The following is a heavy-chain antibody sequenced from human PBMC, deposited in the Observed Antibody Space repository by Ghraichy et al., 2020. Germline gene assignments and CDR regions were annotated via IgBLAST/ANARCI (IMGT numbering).Heavy chain of an antibody. CDR2: IGTAGDT. CDR3: ARDPVVMITFGGVIAPLFDY. V-gene: IGHV3-13*01. J-gene: IGHJ4*02. Sequence: GGSLRLSCAASGFTFSSYDMHWVRQATGKGLEWVSAIGTAGDTYYPGSVKGRFTISRENAKNSLYLQMNSLRAGDTAVYYCARDPVVMITFGGVIAPLFDYWGQGTLVTVSS. D-gene: IGHD3-16*02. CDR1: GFTFSSYD.